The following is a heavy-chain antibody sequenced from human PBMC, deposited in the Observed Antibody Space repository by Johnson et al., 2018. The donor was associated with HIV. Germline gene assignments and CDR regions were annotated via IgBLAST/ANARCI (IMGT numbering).Heavy chain of an antibody. Sequence: QVQLVESGGGLIQPGGSLRLSCAASGFTVSSNYMSWVRQAPGKGLEWVAFIRYDGSNKYYADSVKGRFTISRDNSNNTLYLQMNSLRAEDTAVYYCARVEGGSSSNAFDIWGQGTMVTVSS. CDR3: ARVEGGSSSNAFDI. CDR1: GFTVSSNY. J-gene: IGHJ3*02. D-gene: IGHD6-6*01. CDR2: IRYDGSNK. V-gene: IGHV3-30*02.